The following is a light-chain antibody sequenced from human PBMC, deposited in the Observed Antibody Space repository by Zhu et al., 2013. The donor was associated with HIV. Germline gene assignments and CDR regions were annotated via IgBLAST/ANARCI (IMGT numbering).Light chain of an antibody. Sequence: DIVMTQSPDSLAVSLGERATINCKSSQSVLYSSNNKNYLAWYQQKPGQPPKLLIYWASTRESGVPDRFSGSGSGTDFTLKISSLQAEDVAVYYCQQYYSTPLTFGGGTKVEIK. V-gene: IGKV4-1*01. CDR1: QSVLYSSNNKNY. CDR2: WAS. CDR3: QQYYSTPLT. J-gene: IGKJ4*01.